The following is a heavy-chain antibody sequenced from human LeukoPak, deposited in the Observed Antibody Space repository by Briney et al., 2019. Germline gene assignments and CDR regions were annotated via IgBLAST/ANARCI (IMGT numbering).Heavy chain of an antibody. J-gene: IGHJ4*02. V-gene: IGHV3-48*01. CDR1: GFTFSSYA. CDR3: AKTRPLDSSSWSHGDY. CDR2: ISSSSSTI. Sequence: GGSLRLSCAASGFTFSSYALNWVRQAPGKGLEWISYISSSSSTIYYTDSVKGRFTISRDNSKNTLYLQMNSLRAEDTAVYYCAKTRPLDSSSWSHGDYWGQGTLVTVSS. D-gene: IGHD6-13*01.